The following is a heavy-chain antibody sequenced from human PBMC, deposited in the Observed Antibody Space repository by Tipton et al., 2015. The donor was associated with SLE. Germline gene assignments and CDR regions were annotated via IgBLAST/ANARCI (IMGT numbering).Heavy chain of an antibody. CDR3: ARQPLGTVAGLDY. CDR1: GGSISSYY. CDR2: IYYSGST. D-gene: IGHD6-19*01. Sequence: TLSLTCTVSGGSISSYYWSWIRQPPGKGLEWIGYIYYSGSTNYNPSLKSRVTISVDTSKNQFSLKLSSVTAADTAVYYCARQPLGTVAGLDYWGQGTLVTVPS. J-gene: IGHJ4*02. V-gene: IGHV4-59*01.